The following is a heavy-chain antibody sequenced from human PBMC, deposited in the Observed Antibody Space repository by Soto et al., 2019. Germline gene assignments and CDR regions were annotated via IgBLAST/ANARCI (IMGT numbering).Heavy chain of an antibody. CDR2: IDPSNSYT. CDR1: GYRFTSYC. CDR3: AFLDTSLDFDF. V-gene: IGHV5-10-1*01. Sequence: GESLKISCKGSGYRFTSYCISLVLQMPGKGLEWMGRIDPSNSYTHYSPSFHGHVTISADNSISTAYLQWSNLRASDTAIYYCAFLDTSLDFDFWGQGTLVTVSS. J-gene: IGHJ4*02. D-gene: IGHD3-3*02.